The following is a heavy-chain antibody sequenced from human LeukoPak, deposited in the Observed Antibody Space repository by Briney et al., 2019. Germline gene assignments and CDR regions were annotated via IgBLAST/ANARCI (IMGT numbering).Heavy chain of an antibody. CDR1: GVSMSSGAFY. J-gene: IGHJ4*02. V-gene: IGHV4-39*01. Sequence: PSETLSLTCTVSGVSMSSGAFYWGWIRQPPGKGLEWIGSIYYSGSTYYNPSLKSRVTISVDTSKNQFSLKLSSVTAADTAVYYCARLTEVKLRYFDCWGQGTLVTVSS. CDR3: ARLTEVKLRYFDC. CDR2: IYYSGST. D-gene: IGHD3-9*01.